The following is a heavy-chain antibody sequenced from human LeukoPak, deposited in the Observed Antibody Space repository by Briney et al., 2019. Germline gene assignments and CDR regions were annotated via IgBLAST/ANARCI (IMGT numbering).Heavy chain of an antibody. CDR1: DFTFSFYW. V-gene: IGHV3-7*01. CDR3: GRLAHNAWYAIDF. CDR2: ILPDGSQK. Sequence: GGSLRLYCVASDFTFSFYWMTWVRQAPGKGLEWLANILPDGSQKYYVDSVKGRFTISRDNPKNSLYLQINNLKAEDTAVYYCGRLAHNAWYAIDFWGQGALVTVSS. J-gene: IGHJ4*02. D-gene: IGHD6-13*01.